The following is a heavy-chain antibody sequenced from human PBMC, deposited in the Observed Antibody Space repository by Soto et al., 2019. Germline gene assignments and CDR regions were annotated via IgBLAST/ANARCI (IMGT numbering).Heavy chain of an antibody. D-gene: IGHD2-2*02. CDR1: GGSFSGYY. V-gene: IGHV4-34*01. CDR3: ARGNKASSRDIVVVPAAIRRSRKFGWFDP. CDR2: INHSGST. Sequence: PSETLSLTCAVYGGSFSGYYWSWIRQPPGKGLEWIGEINHSGSTNYNPSLKSRVTISVDTSKNQFSLKLSSVTAADTAVYYCARGNKASSRDIVVVPAAIRRSRKFGWFDPWGQGTLVTVSS. J-gene: IGHJ5*02.